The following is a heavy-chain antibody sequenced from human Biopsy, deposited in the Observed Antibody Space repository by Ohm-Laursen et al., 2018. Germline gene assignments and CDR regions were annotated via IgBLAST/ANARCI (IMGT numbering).Heavy chain of an antibody. CDR2: IYYSGST. CDR1: GGSIRSDY. CDR3: ARATNSTGWPYYYFYGMDV. D-gene: IGHD2/OR15-2a*01. J-gene: IGHJ6*02. V-gene: IGHV4-59*01. Sequence: SGDLSLTCTVSGGSIRSDYWSWIRQTPGKGLEWIGYIYYSGSTNYNPSLKSRVTISVDTSKNQFSLRLNSVTAADTAVYYCARATNSTGWPYYYFYGMDVWGQGTTVTVSS.